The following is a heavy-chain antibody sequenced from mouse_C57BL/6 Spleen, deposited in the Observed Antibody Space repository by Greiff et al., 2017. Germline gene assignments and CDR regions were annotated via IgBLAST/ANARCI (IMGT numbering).Heavy chain of an antibody. D-gene: IGHD2-3*01. CDR1: GYTFTSYW. V-gene: IGHV1-64*01. Sequence: QVQLQQPGAELVKPGASVKLSCKASGYTFTSYWMHWVKQRPGQGLEWIGMIHPNSGSTNYNEKFKSKATLTVDKSSSTAYMQLSSLTSEDSAVYYCARGNNVSNYDDYFDYWGQGTTLTVSS. CDR2: IHPNSGST. J-gene: IGHJ2*01. CDR3: ARGNNVSNYDDYFDY.